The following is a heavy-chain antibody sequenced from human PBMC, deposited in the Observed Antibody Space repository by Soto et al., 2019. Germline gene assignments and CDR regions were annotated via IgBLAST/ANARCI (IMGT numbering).Heavy chain of an antibody. CDR2: ISAYNGNT. D-gene: IGHD6-13*01. V-gene: IGHV1-18*04. CDR1: GYTFTSYG. Sequence: ASVKVSCKASGYTFTSYGISWVRQAPGQGLEWMGWISAYNGNTNYAQKLQGRVTMTTETSTSTAYMELRSLRSDDTAVYYCARAKYSSSWYGGAKHYYYYGMDVWGQGTTVTVSS. CDR3: ARAKYSSSWYGGAKHYYYYGMDV. J-gene: IGHJ6*02.